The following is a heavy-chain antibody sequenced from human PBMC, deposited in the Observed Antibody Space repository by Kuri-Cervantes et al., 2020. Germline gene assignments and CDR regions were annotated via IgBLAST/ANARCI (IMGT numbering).Heavy chain of an antibody. CDR1: GFTFNRHT. CDR2: ISTTSTYI. J-gene: IGHJ4*02. CDR3: AREGIRSSSWFLYY. D-gene: IGHD6-13*01. V-gene: IGHV3-21*01. Sequence: GESLKISCTASGFTFNRHTMTWVRQAPGKGLEWVSSISTTSTYIFYADSMKGRFTISRDNAENSLYLQMDSLRAEDTAVYYCAREGIRSSSWFLYYWGQGTLVTVSS.